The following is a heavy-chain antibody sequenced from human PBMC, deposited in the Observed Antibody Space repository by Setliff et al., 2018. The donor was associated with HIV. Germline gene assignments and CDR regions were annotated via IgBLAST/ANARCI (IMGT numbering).Heavy chain of an antibody. D-gene: IGHD2-2*01. CDR2: IIHTGST. CDR3: ARGRSCSSSSCYLVYYYYYGMDV. V-gene: IGHV4-34*01. Sequence: KSSETLSLTCAVYGGSFSGYYWSWIRQPPGKGLEWIGEIIHTGSTNYNPSLKSRVTISVDTSKNQFSLGLSSVTAADTAVYYCARGRSCSSSSCYLVYYYYYGMDVWGHGSTVTVSS. CDR1: GGSFSGYY. J-gene: IGHJ6*02.